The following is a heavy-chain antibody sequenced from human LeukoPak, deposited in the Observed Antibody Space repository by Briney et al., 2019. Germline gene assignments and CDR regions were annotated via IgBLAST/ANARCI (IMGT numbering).Heavy chain of an antibody. J-gene: IGHJ1*01. V-gene: IGHV4-39*07. D-gene: IGHD2-15*01. CDR1: GGSISSSSYY. CDR2: IYYSGST. Sequence: PSETLSLTCTVSGGSISSSSYYWGWIRQPPGKGLEWIGSIYYSGSTYYNPSLKSRVTISVDTSKSQFSLKLSSVTAADTAVYYCARAVVVVAATPYFQHWGQGTLVTVSS. CDR3: ARAVVVVAATPYFQH.